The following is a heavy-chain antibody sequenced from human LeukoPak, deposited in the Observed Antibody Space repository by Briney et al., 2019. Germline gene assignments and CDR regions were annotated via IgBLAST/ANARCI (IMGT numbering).Heavy chain of an antibody. D-gene: IGHD6-13*01. CDR2: INHSGST. CDR3: ARGSSSWYRNYYYYYGMDV. J-gene: IGHJ6*04. V-gene: IGHV4-34*01. Sequence: SETLSLTCAVYGGSFSGYYWSWIREPPGKGLEWIGEINHSGSTNYNPSLTSRVTISVDTSKNQFSLKLSSVTAADTAVYYCARGSSSWYRNYYYYYGMDVWGKGTTVTVSS. CDR1: GGSFSGYY.